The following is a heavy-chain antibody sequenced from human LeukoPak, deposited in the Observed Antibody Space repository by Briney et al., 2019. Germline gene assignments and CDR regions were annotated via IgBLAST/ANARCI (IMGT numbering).Heavy chain of an antibody. Sequence: GGSLRLSCAASGFTFSSYAMSWVRQAPGKGLEWVSTISDSGGSTFYADSVKGRFTISRDNSKNTLYLQMNSLRAEDTAVYYCAKSSGMGTTTDQFQDYWGQGTLVTVSS. J-gene: IGHJ4*02. D-gene: IGHD1-26*01. CDR3: AKSSGMGTTTDQFQDY. CDR2: ISDSGGST. V-gene: IGHV3-23*01. CDR1: GFTFSSYA.